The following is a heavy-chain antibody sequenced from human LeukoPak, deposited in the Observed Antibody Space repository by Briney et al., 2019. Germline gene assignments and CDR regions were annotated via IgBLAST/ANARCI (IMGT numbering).Heavy chain of an antibody. V-gene: IGHV1-18*01. J-gene: IGHJ3*02. D-gene: IGHD3-22*01. CDR3: ASRLGYDSSGGLDAFDI. CDR1: GYTFTSYG. Sequence: AASVKVSCKASGYTFTSYGISWVRQAPGQGLEWMGWISAYNGNTNYAQKLQGRVTMTTDTSTSTAYMELRSLRSDDTAVYYCASRLGYDSSGGLDAFDIWGQGTMVTVSS. CDR2: ISAYNGNT.